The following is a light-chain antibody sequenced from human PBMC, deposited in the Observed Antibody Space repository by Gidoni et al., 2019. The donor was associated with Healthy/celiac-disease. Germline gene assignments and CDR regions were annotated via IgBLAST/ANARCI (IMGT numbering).Light chain of an antibody. Sequence: DIQMTQSPSSLSASVGDRVTITCRASESISSYLNLYQQKPGTAPKLLIYAASILQSGVPSRFSGSGAGTDFTLTISSLQPEYFATYYCQQSYSTPITFGQGTRLEIK. CDR2: AAS. V-gene: IGKV1-39*01. J-gene: IGKJ5*01. CDR3: QQSYSTPIT. CDR1: ESISSY.